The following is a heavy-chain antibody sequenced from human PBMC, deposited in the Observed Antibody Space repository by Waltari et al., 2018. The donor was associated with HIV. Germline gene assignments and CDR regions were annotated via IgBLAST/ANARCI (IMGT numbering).Heavy chain of an antibody. CDR2: RKQNESEK. D-gene: IGHD3-22*01. V-gene: IGHV3-7*01. J-gene: IGHJ4*02. CDR3: AREALYDSSGYYFDY. CDR1: EFTFNNYW. Sequence: EVQLVESGGGLVQPGGSLRLSCAASEFTFNNYWMTWVGQAPGKGVGGGANRKQNESEKYYVDSVKGRFTISRDNAKNSLFVQMNGLRAEDTAVYYCAREALYDSSGYYFDYWGQGTLVTVSS.